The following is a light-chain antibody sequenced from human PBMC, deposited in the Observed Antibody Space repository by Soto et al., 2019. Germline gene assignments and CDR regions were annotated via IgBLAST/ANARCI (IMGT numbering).Light chain of an antibody. CDR2: AAS. Sequence: DIQMTQSPSSLSASVGDRVTIACRASQNINDYLNWYQQRPGKAPNLLIYAASSLQSGVPSRFSGSGSGTEFTLTINSLQLEDFATYFCQHSYSPSITFGGGTKVEIK. J-gene: IGKJ4*01. CDR3: QHSYSPSIT. V-gene: IGKV1-39*01. CDR1: QNINDY.